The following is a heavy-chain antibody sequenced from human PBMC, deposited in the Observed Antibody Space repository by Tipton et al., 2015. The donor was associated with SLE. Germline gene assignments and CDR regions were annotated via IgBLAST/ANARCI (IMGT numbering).Heavy chain of an antibody. V-gene: IGHV4-34*01. Sequence: TLSLTCAVYGGSFSGYYWSWIRQPPGKGLEWIGEINHSGSTTYNPPLKSRVTISVDTSKNQFPLKLSSVTAAATAVYYCARGDGITRVLGKDFFDYWGQGTLFTVSS. D-gene: IGHD3-10*01. CDR2: INHSGST. J-gene: IGHJ4*02. CDR3: ARGDGITRVLGKDFFDY. CDR1: GGSFSGYY.